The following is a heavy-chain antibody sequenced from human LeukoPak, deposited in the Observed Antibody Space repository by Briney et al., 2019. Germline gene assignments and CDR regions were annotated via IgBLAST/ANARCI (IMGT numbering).Heavy chain of an antibody. J-gene: IGHJ6*02. D-gene: IGHD6-19*01. CDR3: AREKSSGWSPITDYYYGMDV. CDR2: ISSSSSYI. Sequence: GGSLGLSCAASGFTFSSYSMNWVRQAPGKGLEWVSSISSSSSYIYYADSVRGRFTISRDNAKNSLYLQMNSLRAEDTAVYYCAREKSSGWSPITDYYYGMDVWGQGTTVTVSS. V-gene: IGHV3-21*01. CDR1: GFTFSSYS.